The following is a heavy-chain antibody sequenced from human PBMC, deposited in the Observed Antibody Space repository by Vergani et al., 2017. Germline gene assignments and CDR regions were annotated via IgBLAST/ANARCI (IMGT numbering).Heavy chain of an antibody. V-gene: IGHV4-30-4*08. CDR3: ARVGVVRGVSYYFYYYGKDV. J-gene: IGHJ6*02. D-gene: IGHD3-10*01. CDR2: IYYSGST. Sequence: QVQLQESGPGLVKPSQTLSLTCTVSGGSISSGDYYWSWIRQPPGKGLEWIGYIYYSGSTYYNPSLKSRVTISVDTSKNQFSLKLRSVTAADTSVYYCARVGVVRGVSYYFYYYGKDVWGQGTTVTVSS. CDR1: GGSISSGDYY.